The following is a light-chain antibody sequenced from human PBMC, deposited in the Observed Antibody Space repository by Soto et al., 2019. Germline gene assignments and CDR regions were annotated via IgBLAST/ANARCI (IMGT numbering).Light chain of an antibody. Sequence: DTHITHAPSTLSAPVVGSVTIRFRASQNIFTDLAWYQQKPGKAPKLLIFDASTLQSGVPPRFSGSGSGTEFTLTISSLQPDDFATYYCQNYTLYSASFG. J-gene: IGKJ1*01. CDR3: QNYTLYSAS. CDR1: QNIFTD. CDR2: DAS. V-gene: IGKV1-5*01.